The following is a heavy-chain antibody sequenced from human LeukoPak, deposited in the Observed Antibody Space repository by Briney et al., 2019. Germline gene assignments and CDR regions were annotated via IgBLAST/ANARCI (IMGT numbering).Heavy chain of an antibody. D-gene: IGHD2-15*01. V-gene: IGHV1-24*01. J-gene: IGHJ4*02. CDR1: GYTLTELF. CDR3: ATLPLLGYRSGGSCYSGFDY. CDR2: FDPEDGET. Sequence: ASVKVSFKVSGYTLTELFMHWVRQAPGKGLEWMGGFDPEDGETIYAQKFQGRVTMTEDTSTDTAYMELSSLRSEDTAVYYCATLPLLGYRSGGSCYSGFDYWGQGTLVTVSS.